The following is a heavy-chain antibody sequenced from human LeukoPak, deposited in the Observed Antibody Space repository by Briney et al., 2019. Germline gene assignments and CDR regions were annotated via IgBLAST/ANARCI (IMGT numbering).Heavy chain of an antibody. CDR3: ATISGYYPTSDY. D-gene: IGHD3-22*01. Sequence: GASVKVSCKASGYTFTGYYMHWVRQAPGQGLEWMGWINPNSGSTSYAQKFQGRVTMTRDTSTSTVYMELSSLRSEDTAVYYCATISGYYPTSDYWGQGTLVTVSS. J-gene: IGHJ4*02. V-gene: IGHV1-46*01. CDR2: INPNSGST. CDR1: GYTFTGYY.